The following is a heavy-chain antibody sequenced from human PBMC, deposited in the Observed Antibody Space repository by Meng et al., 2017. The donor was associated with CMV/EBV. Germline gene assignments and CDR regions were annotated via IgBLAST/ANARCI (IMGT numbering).Heavy chain of an antibody. J-gene: IGHJ2*01. D-gene: IGHD4-17*01. CDR3: AREVDDYGDGWYFDL. CDR1: GGTFSSYA. Sequence: VQLVQAGAEVKKPGSSVKVSCKASGGTFSSYAISWVRQAPGQGLEWMGGIIPIFGTANYAQKFQGRVTITADESTSTAYMELSSLRSEDTAVYYCAREVDDYGDGWYFDLWGRGTLVTVSS. V-gene: IGHV1-69*12. CDR2: IIPIFGTA.